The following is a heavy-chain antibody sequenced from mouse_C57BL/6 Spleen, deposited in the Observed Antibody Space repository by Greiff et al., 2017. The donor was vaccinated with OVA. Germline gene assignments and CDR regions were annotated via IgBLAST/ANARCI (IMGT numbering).Heavy chain of an antibody. Sequence: QVQLQQSGAELVMPGASVKLSCKASGYTFTSYWMHWVKQRPGQGLEWIGEIDPSDSYTNYNQKFKGKSTLTVDKSSSTAYMQLSSLTSEDSAVYYCAREGGLRRGCDVWGTGTTVTVSS. CDR2: IDPSDSYT. CDR3: AREGGLRRGCDV. D-gene: IGHD2-4*01. J-gene: IGHJ1*03. V-gene: IGHV1-69*01. CDR1: GYTFTSYW.